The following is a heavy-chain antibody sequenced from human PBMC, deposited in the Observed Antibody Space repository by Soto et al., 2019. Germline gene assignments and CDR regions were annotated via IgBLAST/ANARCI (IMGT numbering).Heavy chain of an antibody. CDR2: INHSGST. D-gene: IGHD6-13*01. Sequence: SETLSLTCTVSGGSISSYYWSWIRQPPGKGLEWIGEINHSGSTNYNPSLKSRVTISVDTSKNQFSLKLSSVTAADTAVYYCARLSAVGNHFDYWGQGTLVTVSS. CDR1: GGSISSYY. CDR3: ARLSAVGNHFDY. V-gene: IGHV4-34*01. J-gene: IGHJ4*02.